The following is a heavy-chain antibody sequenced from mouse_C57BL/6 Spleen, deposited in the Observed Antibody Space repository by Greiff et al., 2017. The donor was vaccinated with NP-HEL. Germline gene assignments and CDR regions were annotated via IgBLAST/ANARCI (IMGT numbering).Heavy chain of an antibody. J-gene: IGHJ1*03. CDR1: GFSLTSYG. CDR2: IWRGGST. V-gene: IGHV2-5*01. D-gene: IGHD2-4*01. Sequence: VKLVESGPGLVQPSQSLSITCTVSGFSLTSYGVHWVRQSPGKGLEWLGVIWRGGSTDYNAAFMSRLSITKDNSKSQVFFKMNSLQADDTAIYYCAKYDYNWYFDVWGTGTTVTVSS. CDR3: AKYDYNWYFDV.